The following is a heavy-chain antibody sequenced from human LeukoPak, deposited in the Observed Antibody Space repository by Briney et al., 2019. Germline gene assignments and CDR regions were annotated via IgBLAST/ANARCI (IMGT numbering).Heavy chain of an antibody. J-gene: IGHJ4*02. V-gene: IGHV4-34*01. CDR2: INHSGST. CDR1: GGSFSGYY. D-gene: IGHD2-2*01. CDR3: ARGEGYCSSTSCYALDY. Sequence: PSETLSLTCAVYGGSFSGYYWSWIRQPPGKGLEWIGEINHSGSTNYNPSLKSRVTMSVDTSKNQFSLKLSSVTAADTAVYYCARGEGYCSSTSCYALDYWGQGTLVTVSS.